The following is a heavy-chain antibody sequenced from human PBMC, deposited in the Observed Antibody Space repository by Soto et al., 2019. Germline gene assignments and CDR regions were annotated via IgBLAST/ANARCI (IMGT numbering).Heavy chain of an antibody. V-gene: IGHV1-69*13. J-gene: IGHJ6*02. Sequence: SVKVSCKASGGTFSSYAISWVRQAPGQGLEWMGGIIPIFGTANYAQKFQGRVTITADESTSTAYMELSSLRSEDTAVYYCARWYCSSTSRYYYYGMDVWGQGTTVTVSS. CDR2: IIPIFGTA. CDR3: ARWYCSSTSRYYYYGMDV. D-gene: IGHD2-2*01. CDR1: GGTFSSYA.